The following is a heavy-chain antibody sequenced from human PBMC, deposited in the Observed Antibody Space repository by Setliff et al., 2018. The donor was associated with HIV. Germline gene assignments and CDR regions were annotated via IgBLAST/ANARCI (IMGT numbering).Heavy chain of an antibody. D-gene: IGHD3-3*01. Sequence: SETLSLTCTVSGGSITSSSHYWGWIRQPPGKGLEWIGSIYYSGSTYYNPSLKSRVTISVDTSKNQFSLKLSSVTAADTAVYFCARAPITISGVLIIPTFFDYWGQGTLVTVSS. V-gene: IGHV4-39*07. CDR3: ARAPITISGVLIIPTFFDY. J-gene: IGHJ4*02. CDR2: IYYSGST. CDR1: GGSITSSSHY.